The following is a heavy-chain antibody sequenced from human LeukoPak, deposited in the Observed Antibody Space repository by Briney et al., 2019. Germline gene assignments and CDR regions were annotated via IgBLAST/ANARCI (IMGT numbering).Heavy chain of an antibody. CDR1: GFTFSTYA. J-gene: IGHJ2*01. Sequence: GGSLRLSCAASGFTFSTYAMSWVRQAPGKGLEWVSTISDSGANTYYADSVRGRFTISRGNSKNTLYLQKNSLRADDTAIYYCAKSMTLQWRGFFDLWGRGTHVTVSS. CDR2: ISDSGANT. V-gene: IGHV3-23*01. D-gene: IGHD6-19*01. CDR3: AKSMTLQWRGFFDL.